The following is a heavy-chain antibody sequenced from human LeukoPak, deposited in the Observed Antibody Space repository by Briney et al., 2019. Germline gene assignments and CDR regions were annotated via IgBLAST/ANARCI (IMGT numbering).Heavy chain of an antibody. D-gene: IGHD3-16*01. J-gene: IGHJ4*02. V-gene: IGHV1-69*01. CDR2: IIPIFGTA. CDR3: ARGGGSHLFDY. Sequence: ASMKVSCKASGGTFSSYAISWVRQAPGQGLEWMGGIIPIFGTANYAQKFQGRVTITADESTSTAYMELSSLRSEDTAVYYCARGGGSHLFDYWGQGTLVTVSS. CDR1: GGTFSSYA.